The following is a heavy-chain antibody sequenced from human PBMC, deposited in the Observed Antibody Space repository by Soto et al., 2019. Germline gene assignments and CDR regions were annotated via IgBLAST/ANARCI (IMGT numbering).Heavy chain of an antibody. CDR1: GDSISSRSYH. D-gene: IGHD4-17*01. V-gene: IGHV4-39*01. Sequence: SETLSLTCTVSGDSISSRSYHWGWIRQPPGKGLEWIGFISYTGTTYYNPSLNSRVAISVDTSRNQFSLKLSSVTAADTAVYYCSGDPNAVMDFWGQGTTVTVSS. CDR3: SGDPNAVMDF. J-gene: IGHJ6*02. CDR2: ISYTGTT.